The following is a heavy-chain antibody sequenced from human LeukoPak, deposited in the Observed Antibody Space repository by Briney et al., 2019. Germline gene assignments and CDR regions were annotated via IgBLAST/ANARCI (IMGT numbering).Heavy chain of an antibody. D-gene: IGHD3-22*01. V-gene: IGHV3-48*03. CDR1: GFTFSNYE. J-gene: IGHJ4*02. Sequence: GGSLRLSCEVSGFTFSNYEMNWVRQAPGKGLEWVSYISTRGGTIYYADSVKGRFTISRDNAKNSLYLQMNTLRAEDTAVYYCARDRHKYNYDSGGYPPYWGQGTLVTVSS. CDR2: ISTRGGTI. CDR3: ARDRHKYNYDSGGYPPY.